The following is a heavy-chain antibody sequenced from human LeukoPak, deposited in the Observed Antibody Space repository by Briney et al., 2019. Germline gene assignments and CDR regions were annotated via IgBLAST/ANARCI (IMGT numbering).Heavy chain of an antibody. D-gene: IGHD2-15*01. J-gene: IGHJ3*02. CDR1: GYTFTNYG. V-gene: IGHV1-18*01. CDR2: ISAYNGNT. Sequence: GASVKVSCKACGYTFTNYGISWVRQAPGQGLDGMGWISAYNGNTNYAQKLQVRISMTKDTSTSTAYMELRSLRSDDTAVYYCARGCSGGRCYSVDAFDIWGQGTVVTVSS. CDR3: ARGCSGGRCYSVDAFDI.